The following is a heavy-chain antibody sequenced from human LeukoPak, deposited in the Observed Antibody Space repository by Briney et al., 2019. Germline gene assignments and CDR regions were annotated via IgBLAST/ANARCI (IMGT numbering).Heavy chain of an antibody. D-gene: IGHD6-13*01. V-gene: IGHV4-34*01. J-gene: IGHJ4*02. CDR1: GGSFSGYY. CDR2: INHSGST. Sequence: PSETLSLTCAAYGGSFSGYYWSWIRQPPLKGLQWIGAINHSGSTNYNPSLKSRVTISVDTSKNQFSLKLSSVTAADTAVYYCARGHYTYSSSWYQLGFDYWGQGTLVTVSS. CDR3: ARGHYTYSSSWYQLGFDY.